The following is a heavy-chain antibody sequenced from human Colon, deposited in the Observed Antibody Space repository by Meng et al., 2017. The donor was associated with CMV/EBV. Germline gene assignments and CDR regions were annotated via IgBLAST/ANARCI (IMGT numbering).Heavy chain of an antibody. V-gene: IGHV3-53*05. Sequence: GGSLRLSCAASGFTVSSNYMSWVRQAPGKGLEYVSIIYSGGSTDYVDSVKGRFTISRDSSKNTVFLQMNSLRLEDTALYYCARGGYYGAWGQGTLVTVSS. CDR1: GFTVSSNY. J-gene: IGHJ5*02. D-gene: IGHD3-10*01. CDR2: IYSGGST. CDR3: ARGGYYGA.